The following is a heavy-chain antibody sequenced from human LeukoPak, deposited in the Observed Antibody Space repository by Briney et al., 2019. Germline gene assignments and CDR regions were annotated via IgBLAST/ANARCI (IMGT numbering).Heavy chain of an antibody. V-gene: IGHV5-51*01. CDR1: GYSFTSYW. D-gene: IGHD3-3*01. J-gene: IGHJ6*02. CDR3: ARQDYDYWSGDYGMDV. Sequence: GESLQISCQGSGYSFTSYWIGWVRQMPGKGLEWMGIIYPGDSDTRYSPSFQGQVTISADKSISTAYLQWSSLKASDIAMYYCARQDYDYWSGDYGMDVWGQGTTVTVSS. CDR2: IYPGDSDT.